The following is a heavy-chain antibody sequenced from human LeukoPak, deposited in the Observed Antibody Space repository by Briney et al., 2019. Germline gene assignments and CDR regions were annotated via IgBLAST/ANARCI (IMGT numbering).Heavy chain of an antibody. CDR1: GGXISSYY. J-gene: IGHJ4*02. CDR2: IYYSGST. V-gene: IGHV4-59*08. D-gene: IGHD1-14*01. Sequence: SETLSLTCTVSGGXISSYYCSWIRQPPGKGLEWIGYIYYSGSTNYNPSLKSRVTISVDTSKNQFSLKLSSVTAADTAVYYCARLGAPNRGYFDYWGQGTLVTVSS. CDR3: ARLGAPNRGYFDY.